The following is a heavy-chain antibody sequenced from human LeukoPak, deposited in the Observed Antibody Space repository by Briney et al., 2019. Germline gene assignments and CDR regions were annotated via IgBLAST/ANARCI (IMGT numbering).Heavy chain of an antibody. CDR2: IIPILGIA. V-gene: IGHV1-69*04. CDR3: ARMDTAVAGFDY. Sequence: SVKVSCKASGGTFSSYAISWVRQAAGQGLEWMGRIIPILGIANYAQKFQGRVTITADKSTSTAYMELSSLRSEDTAVYYCARMDTAVAGFDYWGQGTLVTVSS. CDR1: GGTFSSYA. D-gene: IGHD5-18*01. J-gene: IGHJ4*02.